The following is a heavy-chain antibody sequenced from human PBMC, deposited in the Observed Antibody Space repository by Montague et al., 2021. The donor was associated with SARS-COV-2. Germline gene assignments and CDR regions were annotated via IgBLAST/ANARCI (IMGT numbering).Heavy chain of an antibody. D-gene: IGHD3-3*01. CDR1: GFTFGNHG. CDR2: MNCNGGST. J-gene: IGHJ5*02. V-gene: IGHV3-20*04. CDR3: ARDITMFGLDL. Sequence: SLRLSCAASGFTFGNHGMSWVRQAPGKGLEWVSVMNCNGGSTNYADSVKGRFTISRDTDKNSLYLQMNSRRVEDTALYYCARDITMFGLDLWGQGTLVTASS.